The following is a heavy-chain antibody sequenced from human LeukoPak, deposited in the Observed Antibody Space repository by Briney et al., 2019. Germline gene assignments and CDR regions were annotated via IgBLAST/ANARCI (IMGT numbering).Heavy chain of an antibody. V-gene: IGHV4-39*02. J-gene: IGHJ4*02. CDR2: IYDSGST. CDR1: GGSIRSSYYY. D-gene: IGHD7-27*01. Sequence: SETLSLTCTVSGGSIRSSYYYWGWIRQPPGKGLEWIGSIYDSGSTYYNPSLKSRVTISVDTSKNQFSLKLNSVTAADTAVYYCARETPGAGHFDYWGQGSLVTVSS. CDR3: ARETPGAGHFDY.